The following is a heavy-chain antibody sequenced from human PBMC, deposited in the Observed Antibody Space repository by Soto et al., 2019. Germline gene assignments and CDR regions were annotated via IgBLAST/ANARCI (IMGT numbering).Heavy chain of an antibody. CDR3: AKEVWSGPMDV. V-gene: IGHV3-30*18. CDR1: GFTFSSYG. D-gene: IGHD3-3*01. CDR2: ISYDGSNK. J-gene: IGHJ6*02. Sequence: QVQLVESGGGVVQPGRSLSLSCAASGFTFSSYGMHWVRQAPGKGLEWVAVISYDGSNKNYADSVKGRFTISRDNSKNTQYLQMNSLRAEDTAVYYCAKEVWSGPMDVWGQGTTVTVSS.